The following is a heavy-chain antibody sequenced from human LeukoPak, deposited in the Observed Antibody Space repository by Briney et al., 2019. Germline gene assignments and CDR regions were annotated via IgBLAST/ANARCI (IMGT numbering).Heavy chain of an antibody. CDR2: ISGSGGST. V-gene: IGHV3-23*01. Sequence: GGSLRLSCAASGFTFSSYAMSWVRRAPGKGLEWVSGISGSGGSTYYADSVKGRFTISRDNSKNTLYLQMNSLRAEDTAVYYCAKDGDVLLELLEPPFDIWGQGTMVTVSS. D-gene: IGHD1-7*01. CDR3: AKDGDVLLELLEPPFDI. CDR1: GFTFSSYA. J-gene: IGHJ3*02.